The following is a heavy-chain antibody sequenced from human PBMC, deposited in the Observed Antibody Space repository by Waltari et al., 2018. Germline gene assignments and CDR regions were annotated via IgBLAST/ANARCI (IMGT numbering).Heavy chain of an antibody. CDR1: ASTFSSYA. CDR3: ALPKSPHESRSPFDY. J-gene: IGHJ4*02. CDR2: ITPIFGTA. V-gene: IGHV1-69*05. D-gene: IGHD4-17*01. Sequence: QVQLVQSVAEVKKPGASVKVSCKAAASTFSSYAPSWVRPDAGQGLEWMGGITPIFGTANYAHKFEGIVSITTDESTSTAYMELSSRRSEATAVYYCALPKSPHESRSPFDYWGQGTLVTVSS.